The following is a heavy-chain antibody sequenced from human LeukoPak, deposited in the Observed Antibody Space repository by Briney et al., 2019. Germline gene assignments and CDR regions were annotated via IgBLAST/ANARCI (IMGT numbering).Heavy chain of an antibody. D-gene: IGHD6-19*01. CDR2: ISGSGGSA. J-gene: IGHJ4*02. CDR3: AKDLDSSGWYNFDY. Sequence: GGSLRLSCAASGFTFSSYAMSWVRQAPGKGLEWVSAISGSGGSAYYADSVKGRFTISRDNSKNTLYLQMNSLRAEDTAVYYCAKDLDSSGWYNFDYWGQGTLVTVSS. CDR1: GFTFSSYA. V-gene: IGHV3-23*01.